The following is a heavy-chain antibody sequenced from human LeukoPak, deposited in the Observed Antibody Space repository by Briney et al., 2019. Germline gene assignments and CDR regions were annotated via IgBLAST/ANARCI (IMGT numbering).Heavy chain of an antibody. CDR2: TRNKANRYTA. D-gene: IGHD6-19*01. CDR1: GFTFSDHY. CDR3: ARDLTAVAGDWYFDL. J-gene: IGHJ2*01. V-gene: IGHV3-72*01. Sequence: PGGSLRLSCAASGFTFSDHYMDWVRQAQGKGLEWVGRTRNKANRYTAEYAASVRGRFTISSDDSKNSMYLQMNSLKTEDTAVYYCARDLTAVAGDWYFDLWGRGTLVTVSS.